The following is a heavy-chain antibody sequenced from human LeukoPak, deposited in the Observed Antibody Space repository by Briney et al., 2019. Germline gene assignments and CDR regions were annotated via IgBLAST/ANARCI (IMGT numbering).Heavy chain of an antibody. CDR2: IIPIFGTA. J-gene: IGHJ6*04. D-gene: IGHD3-3*01. V-gene: IGHV1-69*01. Sequence: SVKVSCKASGGTFSSYAISWVRQAPGQGLEWMGGIIPIFGTANYAQKFQGRVTITADESTSTAYMELSSLRSEDTAVYYCASGSYDFWSGLPQMDVWGKGTTVTVFS. CDR3: ASGSYDFWSGLPQMDV. CDR1: GGTFSSYA.